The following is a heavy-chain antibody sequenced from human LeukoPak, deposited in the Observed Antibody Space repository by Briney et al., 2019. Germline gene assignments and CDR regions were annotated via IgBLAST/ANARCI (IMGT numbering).Heavy chain of an antibody. CDR2: INDNGGQR. CDR3: AKTQWKVGATDYFDY. Sequence: GGSLRLSCAASGFAFNNYAMTWVRQAPGRGLEWVSNINDNGGQRHYADSVKGRFTISRDNSKNTLFLQMDSLRAEDTAVYYCAKTQWKVGATDYFDYWGQGILVTVSS. J-gene: IGHJ4*02. V-gene: IGHV3-23*01. D-gene: IGHD1-26*01. CDR1: GFAFNNYA.